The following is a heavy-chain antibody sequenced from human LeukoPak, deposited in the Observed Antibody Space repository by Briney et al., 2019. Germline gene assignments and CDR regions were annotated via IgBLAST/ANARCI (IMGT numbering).Heavy chain of an antibody. Sequence: SETLSLTCTVSGGSISNSSYYWGWIRQPPGKGLEWIGSIYYSGSTYYNPSLKSRVTISVDTSKNQFSLKLSSVTAADTAVYYCARQWATSGWVFDWFDPWGQGTLVTVSS. CDR1: GGSISNSSYY. D-gene: IGHD6-19*01. J-gene: IGHJ5*02. CDR3: ARQWATSGWVFDWFDP. CDR2: IYYSGST. V-gene: IGHV4-39*01.